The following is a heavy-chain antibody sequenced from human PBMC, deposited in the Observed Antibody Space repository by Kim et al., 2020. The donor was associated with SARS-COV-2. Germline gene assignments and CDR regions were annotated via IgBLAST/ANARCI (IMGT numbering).Heavy chain of an antibody. CDR2: ISINIINT. CDR3: ARESRAAASNGFDF. CDR1: GDSFSSYG. V-gene: IGHV1-18*01. Sequence: ASVKVSCKASGDSFSSYGISWVRQAPGQGLEWMGWISINIINTKYAEKFQDRVTMTTDTFTTTAYMELRGLRSDDTAVYYCARESRAAASNGFDFWGEGT. J-gene: IGHJ4*02. D-gene: IGHD6-13*01.